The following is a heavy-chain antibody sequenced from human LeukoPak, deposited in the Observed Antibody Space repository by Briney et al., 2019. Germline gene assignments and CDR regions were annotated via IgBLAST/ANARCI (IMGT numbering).Heavy chain of an antibody. V-gene: IGHV3-43*02. CDR2: ISGDSGST. CDR3: AKGKFTMVRGVMDV. J-gene: IGHJ6*02. CDR1: GFTFDDYA. Sequence: GGSLRLSCAASGFTFDDYATHWVRQAPGKGLEWVSLISGDSGSTYYADSVKGRFTISRDNSKNSLYLQMNSLRTEDTALYYCAKGKFTMVRGVMDVWGQGTTVTVSS. D-gene: IGHD3-10*01.